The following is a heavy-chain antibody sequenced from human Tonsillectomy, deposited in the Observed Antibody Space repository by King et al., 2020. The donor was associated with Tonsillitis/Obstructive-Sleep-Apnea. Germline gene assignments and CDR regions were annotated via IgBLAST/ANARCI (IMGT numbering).Heavy chain of an antibody. V-gene: IGHV4-39*01. J-gene: IGHJ4*02. D-gene: IGHD4-17*01. CDR1: GASISSSSNY. CDR2: IYYSEST. CDR3: VRHSSMDGELVDY. Sequence: QLQESGPGLVKPSETLSLTCSVSGASISSSSNYRGWIRQPPGKGLERIGSIYYSESTYYNPSLKSRVTIFEDTSENQFSLKLTSVTAADTAVYYCVRHSSMDGELVDYWGQGILVTVSS.